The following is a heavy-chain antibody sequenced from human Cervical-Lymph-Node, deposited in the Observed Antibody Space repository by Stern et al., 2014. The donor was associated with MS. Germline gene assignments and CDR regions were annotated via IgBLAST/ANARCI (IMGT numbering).Heavy chain of an antibody. V-gene: IGHV3-30*18. CDR2: VSFDGRDK. Sequence: VQLVESGGGVVQPGRSLRLSCVASGFVFRNYAAHWVRQPPGQGLEWVALVSFDGRDKYYTGSVKGRFTVSRDNSKNTLYLEMNSLRPEDTAVYYCAKGGSGSYLDWGQGSLVTVSS. D-gene: IGHD1-26*01. CDR1: GFVFRNYA. J-gene: IGHJ4*02. CDR3: AKGGSGSYLD.